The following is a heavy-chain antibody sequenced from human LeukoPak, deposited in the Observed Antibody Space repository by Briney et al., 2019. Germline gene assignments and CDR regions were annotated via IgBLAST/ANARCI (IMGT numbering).Heavy chain of an antibody. CDR3: ARERIQRITTYGMDV. Sequence: AGGSLRLSCAASGFTFSSYSMNWVRQAPGKGLEWVSSISSSSSYIYYADSVKGRFTISRDNAKNSLYLQMNSLRAEDTAVYYCARERIQRITTYGMDVWGQGTTVTVSS. J-gene: IGHJ6*02. CDR1: GFTFSSYS. D-gene: IGHD3-10*01. V-gene: IGHV3-21*01. CDR2: ISSSSSYI.